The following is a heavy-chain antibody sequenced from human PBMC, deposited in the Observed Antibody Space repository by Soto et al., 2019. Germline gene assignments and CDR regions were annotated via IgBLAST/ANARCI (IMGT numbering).Heavy chain of an antibody. Sequence: ASVKVSCKASGFTFTSSAVQWVRQARGQRLEWIGWIVVGSGNTNYAQKFQERVTITRDMSTSTAYMELSSLRSEDTAVYYCAAAPNWRYYDSSEGLDAFDIWGQGTMVTVSS. V-gene: IGHV1-58*01. CDR3: AAAPNWRYYDSSEGLDAFDI. J-gene: IGHJ3*02. D-gene: IGHD3-22*01. CDR2: IVVGSGNT. CDR1: GFTFTSSA.